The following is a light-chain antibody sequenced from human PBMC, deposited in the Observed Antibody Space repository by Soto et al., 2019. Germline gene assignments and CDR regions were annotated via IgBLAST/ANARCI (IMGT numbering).Light chain of an antibody. CDR3: QNQAFT. J-gene: IGKJ3*01. CDR1: QSVSSSY. V-gene: IGKV3-20*01. CDR2: GAS. Sequence: EIVLTQSPGTLSLSPGERATLSCRASQSVSSSYLAWYQQKPGQAPRHLIYGASSRATGIPDRFSGSGSGTDFTRTISRLEPEDFAVYYCQNQAFTFGTGTKVDIK.